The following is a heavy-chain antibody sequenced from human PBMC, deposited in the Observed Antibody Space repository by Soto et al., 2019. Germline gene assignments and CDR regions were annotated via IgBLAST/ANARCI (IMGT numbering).Heavy chain of an antibody. D-gene: IGHD4-4*01. CDR1: GGTLSSYA. J-gene: IGHJ6*02. CDR3: ARDMTTEVFYYYYGMDV. Sequence: QVQLVQSGAEVKKPGSSVKVSCKASGGTLSSYAISWVRQAPGQGLEWMGGIIPIFGTANYAQKFQGRVTITADESTSTAYMELSSLRSEDTAVYYCARDMTTEVFYYYYGMDVWGQGTTVTVSS. V-gene: IGHV1-69*01. CDR2: IIPIFGTA.